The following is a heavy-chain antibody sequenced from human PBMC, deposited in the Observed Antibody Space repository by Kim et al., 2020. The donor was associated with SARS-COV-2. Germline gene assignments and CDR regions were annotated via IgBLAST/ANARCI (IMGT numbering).Heavy chain of an antibody. CDR3: AKDQIYRPYSGYAEDLYYYGMDV. CDR1: GFTFSSYG. J-gene: IGHJ6*02. CDR2: ISYDGSNK. V-gene: IGHV3-30*18. D-gene: IGHD5-12*01. Sequence: GGSLRLSCAASGFTFSSYGMHWVRQAPGKGLEWVAVISYDGSNKYYADSVKGRFTISRDNSKNTLYLQMNSLRAEDTAVYYCAKDQIYRPYSGYAEDLYYYGMDVWGQGTTVTVSS.